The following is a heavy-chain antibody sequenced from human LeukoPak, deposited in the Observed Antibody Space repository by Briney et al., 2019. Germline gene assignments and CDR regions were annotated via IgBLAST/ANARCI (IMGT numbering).Heavy chain of an antibody. Sequence: NPSETLSLTWTAACDSIIIYYLSWVRQPPWKGLEWLGFIYYSGSTNYNPSLNSRVTLSVDMSKTQFSLELNSVTAEDTAEYYCARARPLVGTLDYWGQGTLVTVSS. V-gene: IGHV4-59*01. CDR1: CDSIIIYY. D-gene: IGHD6-19*01. CDR2: IYYSGST. CDR3: ARARPLVGTLDY. J-gene: IGHJ4*02.